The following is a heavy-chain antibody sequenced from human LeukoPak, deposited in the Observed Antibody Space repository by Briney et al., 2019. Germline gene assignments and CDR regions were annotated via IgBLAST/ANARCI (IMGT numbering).Heavy chain of an antibody. CDR2: IRSGGNIE. CDR1: GFTFSDYH. CDR3: AKDLIPEYTKLVGEGSYFDY. J-gene: IGHJ4*02. V-gene: IGHV3-11*01. Sequence: GGSLRLSCAASGFTFSDYHMSWIRQAPGKGLEWVSYIRSGGNIEYYADSVKGRFTISRDNSKNTLYLQMNSLRAEDTAVYYCAKDLIPEYTKLVGEGSYFDYWGQGTLVTVSS. D-gene: IGHD6-6*01.